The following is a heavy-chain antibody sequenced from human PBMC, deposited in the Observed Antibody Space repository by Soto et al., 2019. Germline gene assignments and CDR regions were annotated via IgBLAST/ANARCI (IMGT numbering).Heavy chain of an antibody. D-gene: IGHD2-21*02. CDR3: VRDENCGGDCFYFDQ. CDR1: GFTFSRYG. Sequence: VQLVESGGGVVQPGRSLGISCAASGFTFSRYGMFWVRQAPGKGLEWVAVISGNGHSQWHADSVKGRFTISRDNSKNTVYLQMNSLRNEDTGVYYCVRDENCGGDCFYFDQWGQGTPVTVSS. J-gene: IGHJ4*02. V-gene: IGHV3-30*01. CDR2: ISGNGHSQ.